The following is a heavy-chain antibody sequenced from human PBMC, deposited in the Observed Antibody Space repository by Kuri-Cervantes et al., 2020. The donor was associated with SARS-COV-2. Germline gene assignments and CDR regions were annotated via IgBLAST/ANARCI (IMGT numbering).Heavy chain of an antibody. CDR2: IYHSGST. CDR3: ARDPTRTGDLLGFDY. D-gene: IGHD1-26*01. V-gene: IGHV4-38-2*02. Sequence: SETLSLTCTVSGYSISSGYYWGWIRQPPGKGLEWIGSIYHSGSTYYNPSLKSRVTISVDTSKNQFSLKLSSVTAADTAVYYCARDPTRTGDLLGFDYWGQGTLVTGSS. CDR1: GYSISSGYY. J-gene: IGHJ4*02.